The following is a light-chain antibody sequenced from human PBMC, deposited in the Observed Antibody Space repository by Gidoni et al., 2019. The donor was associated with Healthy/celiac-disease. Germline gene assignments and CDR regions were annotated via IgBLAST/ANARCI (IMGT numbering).Light chain of an antibody. J-gene: IGKJ2*01. V-gene: IGKV1-39*01. Sequence: DTQMTQSLSSLSTSVGDRVTITCRASQSISSYLNWYQQKPGKAPKLLIYAASSLQSGVPSRFSGSGSGTDFTLTISSLQPEDFATYYCQQSYSTPMYTFGQGTKLEIK. CDR1: QSISSY. CDR3: QQSYSTPMYT. CDR2: AAS.